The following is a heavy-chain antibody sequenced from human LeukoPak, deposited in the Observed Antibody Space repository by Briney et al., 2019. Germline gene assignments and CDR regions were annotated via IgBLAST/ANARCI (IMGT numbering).Heavy chain of an antibody. D-gene: IGHD1-26*01. Sequence: ASVKVSCKASGGTFSSYAISWVRQAPGQGLEWMGGIIPIFGTANYAQKFQGRVTITTDESTSTAYMELSSPRSEDTAVYYCARTKKVGAQPFDYWGQGTLVTVSS. J-gene: IGHJ4*02. CDR2: IIPIFGTA. CDR3: ARTKKVGAQPFDY. CDR1: GGTFSSYA. V-gene: IGHV1-69*05.